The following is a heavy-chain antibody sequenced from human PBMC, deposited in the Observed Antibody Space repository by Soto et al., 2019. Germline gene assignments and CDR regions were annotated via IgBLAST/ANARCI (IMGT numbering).Heavy chain of an antibody. D-gene: IGHD2-15*01. V-gene: IGHV4-61*01. Sequence: SETLSLTCTVSGVSVSSGSFYWSWIRQPPGKGLEWIGYIYYSGSTNYNPSLKSRVTISVDTSKNQFSLKLSSVTAADTAVYYCARGGGTPDSFDYWGQGTLVTLSS. CDR1: GVSVSSGSFY. J-gene: IGHJ4*02. CDR2: IYYSGST. CDR3: ARGGGTPDSFDY.